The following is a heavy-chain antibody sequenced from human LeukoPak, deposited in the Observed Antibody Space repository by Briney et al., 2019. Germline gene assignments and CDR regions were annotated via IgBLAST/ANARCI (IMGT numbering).Heavy chain of an antibody. J-gene: IGHJ6*03. CDR1: GYTFTSYG. CDR2: ISAYNGNT. V-gene: IGHV1-18*01. Sequence: ASVKVSCKASGYTFTSYGISWVRQAPGQGLEWMGWISAYNGNTNYAQKLQGRVTMTTDTSTSTAYMELRSLRSDDTAVYYCARVTPPNWNRPNYYYYMDVWGKGTTVTVSS. CDR3: ARVTPPNWNRPNYYYYMDV. D-gene: IGHD1-1*01.